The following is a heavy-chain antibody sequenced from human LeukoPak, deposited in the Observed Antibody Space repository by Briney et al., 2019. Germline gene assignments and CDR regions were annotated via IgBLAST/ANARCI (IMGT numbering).Heavy chain of an antibody. CDR3: ARSGYNYGYKFDY. CDR2: IRYDGSNK. V-gene: IGHV3-30*02. Sequence: GGSLRLSCAASGSTFISYGMHWVRQAPGKGLEWVAFIRYDGSNKYYADSVKGRFTISRDNSKNTLYLQMNSLRAEDTAVYYCARSGYNYGYKFDYWGQGTLVTVSS. CDR1: GSTFISYG. J-gene: IGHJ4*02. D-gene: IGHD5-18*01.